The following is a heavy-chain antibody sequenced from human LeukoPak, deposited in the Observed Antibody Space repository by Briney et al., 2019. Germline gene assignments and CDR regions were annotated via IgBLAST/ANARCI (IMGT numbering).Heavy chain of an antibody. CDR2: ISAYHGNT. D-gene: IGHD3-10*01. J-gene: IGHJ5*02. CDR3: ARFSFYGSGSLSARNWFDP. CDR1: GYTFTSYG. V-gene: IGHV1-18*01. Sequence: GASVKVSCKASGYTFTSYGISWVRQAPGQGLEWMGWISAYHGNTNYAQKLQGRVTMTTDTSTSTAYMELRSLRSDDTAVYYCARFSFYGSGSLSARNWFDPWGQGTLVTVSS.